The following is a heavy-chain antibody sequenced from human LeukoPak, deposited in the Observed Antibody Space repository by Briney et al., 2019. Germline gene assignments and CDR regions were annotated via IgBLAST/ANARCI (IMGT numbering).Heavy chain of an antibody. CDR1: GFTFSSYT. Sequence: PGGSLRLSCAASGFTFSSYTMSWVRQAPGKGLEWVSTITTSDGNTYYADSVKGRFTVSRDNSKNTLFLQMNSLRAEDTAVYYCAKNWNYGFDYWGQGTLVTVSS. CDR3: AKNWNYGFDY. V-gene: IGHV3-23*01. D-gene: IGHD1-7*01. J-gene: IGHJ4*02. CDR2: ITTSDGNT.